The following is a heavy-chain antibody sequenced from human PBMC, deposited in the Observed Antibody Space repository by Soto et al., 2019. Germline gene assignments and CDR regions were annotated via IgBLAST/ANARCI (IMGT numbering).Heavy chain of an antibody. D-gene: IGHD2-15*01. CDR3: ARGKWKVAASLTYYFDY. CDR1: GGSISSGDYY. J-gene: IGHJ4*02. V-gene: IGHV4-30-4*01. Sequence: QVQLQESGPGLVKPSQTLSLTCTVSGGSISSGDYYWSWIRQPPGKGLEWIGYIYYSGSTYYNPSLKSRVTIPVDTSKNQFSLKLSSVTAADTAVYYCARGKWKVAASLTYYFDYWGQGTLVTVSS. CDR2: IYYSGST.